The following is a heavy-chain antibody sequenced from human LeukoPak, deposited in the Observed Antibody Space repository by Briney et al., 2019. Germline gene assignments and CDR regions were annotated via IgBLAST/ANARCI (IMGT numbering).Heavy chain of an antibody. V-gene: IGHV7-4-1*02. CDR1: GYTFTSYD. CDR3: ARDRSSSWYGKASFDY. Sequence: ASVKVSCKASGYTFTSYDINWVRQAPGQGLEWMGWINTNTGNPTYAQGFTGRFVFSLDTSVSTAYLQISSLKAEDTAVYYCARDRSSSWYGKASFDYWGQGTLVTVSS. J-gene: IGHJ4*02. D-gene: IGHD6-13*01. CDR2: INTNTGNP.